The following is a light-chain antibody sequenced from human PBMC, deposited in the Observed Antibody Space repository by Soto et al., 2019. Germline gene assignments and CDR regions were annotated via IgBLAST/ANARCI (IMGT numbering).Light chain of an antibody. J-gene: IGKJ1*01. Sequence: DIQMTQSPSTLSASVGGRVTIPCRSSQSISSWLAWYQQKPGKAPKLLIYKASSLESGVPSRFSGSGSGTEFTLTISSLQPDDFSTYYCQQYHSYWTFGQGTKVDIK. CDR2: KAS. CDR1: QSISSW. V-gene: IGKV1-5*03. CDR3: QQYHSYWT.